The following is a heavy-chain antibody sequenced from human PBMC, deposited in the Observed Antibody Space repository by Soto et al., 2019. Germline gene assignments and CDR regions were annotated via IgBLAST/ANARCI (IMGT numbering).Heavy chain of an antibody. D-gene: IGHD2-21*01. CDR3: ARGSDSNSGPFDY. V-gene: IGHV3-53*04. Sequence: GGSLRLSCAASGFTVSSNYMSWVRQAPGKGLEWVSFIYSGGSTYYADSVKGRFTISRHNSKNTLYLQMNSLTPEDTAVYYCARGSDSNSGPFDYWGQGTLVTVSS. CDR1: GFTVSSNY. CDR2: IYSGGST. J-gene: IGHJ4*02.